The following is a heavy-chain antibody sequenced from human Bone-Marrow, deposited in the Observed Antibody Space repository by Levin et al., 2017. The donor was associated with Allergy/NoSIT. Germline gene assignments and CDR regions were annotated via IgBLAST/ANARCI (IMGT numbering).Heavy chain of an antibody. CDR2: IYHSGST. J-gene: IGHJ5*02. Sequence: SETLSLTCAVSGYSISSGYYWGWIRQPPGKGLAWIGSIYHSGSTYYNPSLKSRVTISVDTSKNQFSLKLSSVTAADTAVYYCARDPSRGWFVRFDPWGQGTMVTVSS. CDR1: GYSISSGYY. V-gene: IGHV4-38-2*02. D-gene: IGHD3-10*01. CDR3: ARDPSRGWFVRFDP.